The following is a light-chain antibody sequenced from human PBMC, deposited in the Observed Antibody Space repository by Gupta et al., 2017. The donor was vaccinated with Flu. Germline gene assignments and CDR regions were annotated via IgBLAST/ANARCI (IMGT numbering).Light chain of an antibody. CDR3: CAYVGAFF. V-gene: IGLV2-23*01. J-gene: IGLJ1*01. Sequence: QSALTQPAPVTGCPGPPVTISCTGTSRDLDLGSWYQQQPGKAPKLIIYEATERPSAVSKRFSGSKAGNTASLTVSGLRAEDEADYYCCAYVGAFFFGTGTKVSVL. CDR2: EAT. CDR1: SRDLDL.